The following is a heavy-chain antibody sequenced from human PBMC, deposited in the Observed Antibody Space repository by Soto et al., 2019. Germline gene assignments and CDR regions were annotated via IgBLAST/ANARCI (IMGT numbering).Heavy chain of an antibody. J-gene: IGHJ4*02. V-gene: IGHV1-18*01. D-gene: IGHD6-13*01. Sequence: GASVKVSCKASGYSFTDYGISWVRQAPGQGLEWMGWISAYNGNTDYVQEFQGRVSMTKDTSTTTVYMELTNLRSDDKAVYYCARDRSSRHYWGQGTLVTVYS. CDR1: GYSFTDYG. CDR2: ISAYNGNT. CDR3: ARDRSSRHY.